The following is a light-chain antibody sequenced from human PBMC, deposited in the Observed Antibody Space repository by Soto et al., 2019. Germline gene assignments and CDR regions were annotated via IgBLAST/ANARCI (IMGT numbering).Light chain of an antibody. Sequence: DIQMTQSPSFLSASVGDRVTITCRASQSIGKHLNWYQQKPGKAPKFLIYGASTLQSGVPSRFTGSGSGTDFTLTVNSLQPEDLATYYCQQYNSYPSTFGQGTKVDVK. V-gene: IGKV1-39*02. CDR2: GAS. J-gene: IGKJ1*01. CDR1: QSIGKH. CDR3: QQYNSYPST.